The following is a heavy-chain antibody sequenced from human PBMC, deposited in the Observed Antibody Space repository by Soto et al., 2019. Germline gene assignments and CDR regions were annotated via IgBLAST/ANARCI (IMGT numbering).Heavy chain of an antibody. CDR1: GGTFSSYA. CDR3: AGHPTMIVVVITTEGMDV. D-gene: IGHD3-22*01. CDR2: IIPIFGTA. V-gene: IGHV1-69*06. Sequence: GASVKVSCKASGGTFSSYAISWVRQAPVQGLEWMGGIIPIFGTANYAQKFQGRVTITADKSTSTAYMELSSLRSEDTAVYYCAGHPTMIVVVITTEGMDVWGQGTTVTVSS. J-gene: IGHJ6*02.